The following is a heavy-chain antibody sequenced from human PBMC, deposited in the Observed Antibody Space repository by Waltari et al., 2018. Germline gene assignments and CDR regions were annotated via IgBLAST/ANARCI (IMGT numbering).Heavy chain of an antibody. V-gene: IGHV1-18*01. CDR3: ARDWQDGGSWYNDY. CDR2: ISNYTLNT. D-gene: IGHD1-1*01. CDR1: GYTFDSYG. J-gene: IGHJ4*02. Sequence: QVQLVQSGNEVTKPGASVRVSCTTSGYTFDSYGFSWVRQAPGQGLEWMGLISNYTLNTDHAQNFHGRLSLTTDTSTRTAYMELRNPRSDDTAIYYCARDWQDGGSWYNDYWGQGTLVTVSS.